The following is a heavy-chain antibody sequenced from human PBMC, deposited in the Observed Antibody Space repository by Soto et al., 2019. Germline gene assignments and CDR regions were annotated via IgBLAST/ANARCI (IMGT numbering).Heavy chain of an antibody. Sequence: EVQLLESGGGLVQPGGSLRLSCAASGFTFSSYAMSWVRQAPGKGLEWVSAISGSGGSTYYADSVKGRFTISRDNSKNTLYLQMNSLRVEDTVVYYCAKGLGGSWIYNWFDPWGQGTLVTVSS. CDR1: GFTFSSYA. V-gene: IGHV3-23*01. D-gene: IGHD2-15*01. CDR3: AKGLGGSWIYNWFDP. CDR2: ISGSGGST. J-gene: IGHJ5*02.